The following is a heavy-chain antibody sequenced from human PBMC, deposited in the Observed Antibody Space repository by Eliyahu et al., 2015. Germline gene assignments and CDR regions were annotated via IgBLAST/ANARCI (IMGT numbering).Heavy chain of an antibody. D-gene: IGHD3-16*01. CDR1: GFTFTSYW. Sequence: EVQLVESGGGLVQPGGSLGLSCAASGFTFTSYWMTWVRXAPGKGLEWVASIKPDGSGKYYVDXVKGRLTISRDNTKNSLSLQMNSLRAEDTAVYYCAREIFSGAYPDYLDYWGQGTLVTVSS. V-gene: IGHV3-7*01. CDR3: AREIFSGAYPDYLDY. CDR2: IKPDGSGK. J-gene: IGHJ4*02.